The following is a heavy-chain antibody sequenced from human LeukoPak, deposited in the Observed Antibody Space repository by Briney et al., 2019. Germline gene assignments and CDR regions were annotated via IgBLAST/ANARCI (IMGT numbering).Heavy chain of an antibody. CDR3: AKDFRPFQPGIAAAYGVDY. Sequence: GRSLRLSCAASGFTFDDYAMHWVRQAPGKGLEWVSGISWNSGSIGYADSVKGRFTISRDNAKNSLYLQMNSLRAEDTALYYCAKDFRPFQPGIAAAYGVDYWGQGTLVTVSS. D-gene: IGHD6-13*01. V-gene: IGHV3-9*01. CDR2: ISWNSGSI. J-gene: IGHJ4*02. CDR1: GFTFDDYA.